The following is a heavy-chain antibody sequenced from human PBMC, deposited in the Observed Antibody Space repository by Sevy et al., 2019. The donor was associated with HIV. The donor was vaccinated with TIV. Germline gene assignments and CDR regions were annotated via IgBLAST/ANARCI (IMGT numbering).Heavy chain of an antibody. CDR3: TAGPVSF. D-gene: IGHD3-16*01. J-gene: IGHJ4*02. CDR2: IKPITDAGTT. Sequence: GESLKISCTAPGFTFSNAWMTWVRQTPERGLEWVALIKPITDAGTTDYAAPVQGRFTISRDDSKNTVYLQLNSLKTEDTAVYYCTAGPVSFWGQGTLVTVSS. V-gene: IGHV3-15*01. CDR1: GFTFSNAW.